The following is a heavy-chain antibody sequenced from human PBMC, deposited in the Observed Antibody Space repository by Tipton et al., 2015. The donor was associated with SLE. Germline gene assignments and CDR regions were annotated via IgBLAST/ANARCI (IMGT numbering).Heavy chain of an antibody. CDR3: ARDLSYYGSARYWFDR. J-gene: IGHJ5*02. CDR1: GGSISSTTYS. D-gene: IGHD3-10*01. Sequence: TLSLTCTVSGGSISSTTYSWGWIRQHPGKGLEWIGYIYHSGSTHYNPPLKSRVSISVDTSKNQFSLKLNSVTAADTAVYYCARDLSYYGSARYWFDRWGQGTLVTVSS. CDR2: IYHSGST. V-gene: IGHV4-31*03.